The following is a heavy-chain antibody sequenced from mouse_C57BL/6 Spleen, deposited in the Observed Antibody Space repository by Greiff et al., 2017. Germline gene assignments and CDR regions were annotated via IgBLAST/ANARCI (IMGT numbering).Heavy chain of an antibody. J-gene: IGHJ2*01. Sequence: EVQLQESGPGLVKPSQSLSLTCSVTGYSITSGYYWNWIRQFPGNKLEWMGYISYDGSNNYNPSLKNRISITRDTSKNQFFLKLNSVTTEDTATYYCATPHYYGSSYVGYFDYWGQGTTLTVSS. D-gene: IGHD1-1*01. V-gene: IGHV3-6*01. CDR2: ISYDGSN. CDR1: GYSITSGYY. CDR3: ATPHYYGSSYVGYFDY.